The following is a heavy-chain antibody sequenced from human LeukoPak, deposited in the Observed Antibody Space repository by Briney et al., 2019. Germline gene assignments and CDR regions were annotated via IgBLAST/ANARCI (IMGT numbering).Heavy chain of an antibody. V-gene: IGHV1-18*01. J-gene: IGHJ6*02. CDR3: AREEVPAAYYYYYGMDV. CDR1: GYTFTSYG. CDR2: ISAYNGNT. Sequence: ASVKVSCKASGYTFTSYGISWVRPAPGQGLEWMGWISAYNGNTNYAQKLQGRVTMTTDTSTSTAYMELRSLRSDDTAVYYCAREEVPAAYYYYYGMDVWGQGTTVTVSS. D-gene: IGHD2-2*01.